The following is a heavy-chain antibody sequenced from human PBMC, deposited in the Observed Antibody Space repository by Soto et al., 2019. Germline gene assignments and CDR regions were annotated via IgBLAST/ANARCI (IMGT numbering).Heavy chain of an antibody. CDR1: GGTFSSYA. V-gene: IGHV1-69*13. Sequence: ASVKVSCKAAGGTFSSYAISWGRQAPGQGLEWMGGIIPIFGTANYAQKFQGRVTITADESTSTAYMELSSLRSEDTAVYYCARGRVVQWLVRFYFDYWGQGTLVTVSS. D-gene: IGHD6-19*01. J-gene: IGHJ4*02. CDR2: IIPIFGTA. CDR3: ARGRVVQWLVRFYFDY.